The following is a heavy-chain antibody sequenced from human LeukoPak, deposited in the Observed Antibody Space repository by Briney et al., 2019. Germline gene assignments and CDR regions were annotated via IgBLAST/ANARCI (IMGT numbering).Heavy chain of an antibody. CDR3: ARTLVGATRPYYFDY. J-gene: IGHJ4*02. D-gene: IGHD1-26*01. V-gene: IGHV3-48*01. CDR2: ISGGDPTI. CDR1: DFSFTTYA. Sequence: GGSLRLSCAASDFSFTTYAMSWVRQAPGKGLEWVSSISGGDPTIYYADSVKGRLTISIDNAKNSLYLQMNSLRAEDTAVYYCARTLVGATRPYYFDYWGQGTLVTVSS.